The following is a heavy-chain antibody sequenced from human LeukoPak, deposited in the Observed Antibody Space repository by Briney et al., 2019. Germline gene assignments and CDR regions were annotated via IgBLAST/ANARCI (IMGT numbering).Heavy chain of an antibody. Sequence: GGSLRLSCAASGFTVRSNYMSWVRQARGKGLEWVSVIYSGETTYYAESMRGRFTIFRDNSKNTLYLQMNSLGAEDTAVYYCARERYYYDTTGALDYWGQGTLVTVSS. CDR1: GFTVRSNY. J-gene: IGHJ4*02. V-gene: IGHV3-66*02. D-gene: IGHD3-22*01. CDR2: IYSGETT. CDR3: ARERYYYDTTGALDY.